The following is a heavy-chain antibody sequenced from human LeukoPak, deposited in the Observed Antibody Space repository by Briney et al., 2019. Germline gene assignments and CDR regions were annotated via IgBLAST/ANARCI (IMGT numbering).Heavy chain of an antibody. D-gene: IGHD2-21*02. CDR2: VNYSGST. CDR3: VRDRCGGDCYPNWFDP. Sequence: SETLSLTCAVYGGSFTGYHWTWIRQSPGKGLEWIGDVNYSGSTNYNPPLKNRVTISVDTSKNQFSLKLTSVTAADTAVHYCVRDRCGGDCYPNWFDPWGQGTLVTVYS. J-gene: IGHJ5*02. CDR1: GGSFTGYH. V-gene: IGHV4-34*01.